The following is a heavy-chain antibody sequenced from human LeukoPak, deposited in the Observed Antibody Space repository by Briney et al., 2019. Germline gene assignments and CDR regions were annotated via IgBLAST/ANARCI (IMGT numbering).Heavy chain of an antibody. V-gene: IGHV3-30-3*01. CDR3: ARDYSGWYVFDY. CDR2: ISWDGNIQ. D-gene: IGHD6-19*01. CDR1: GFTFRSHA. Sequence: GGSLRLSCAASGFTFRSHAFHWVRQAPGKGLEWVAFISWDGNIQYYAESVKGRFTLSRDNSKNTVYLQMNSLRIEDTAVYYCARDYSGWYVFDYWGQGTLVAVST. J-gene: IGHJ4*02.